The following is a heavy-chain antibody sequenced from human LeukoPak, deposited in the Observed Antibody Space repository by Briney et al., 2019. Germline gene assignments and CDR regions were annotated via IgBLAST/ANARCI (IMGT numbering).Heavy chain of an antibody. CDR3: ARDDGRYFDRLGHDAFDI. D-gene: IGHD3-9*01. V-gene: IGHV1-69*13. J-gene: IGHJ3*02. Sequence: ASVKVSCKTSGGTFSTYAISWVRQAPGQGLEWMGGIIPIFGTSNYAQKFQGRVTITADESTSTAYMELSSLRSEDTAVYYCARDDGRYFDRLGHDAFDIWGQGTLVTVSS. CDR2: IIPIFGTS. CDR1: GGTFSTYA.